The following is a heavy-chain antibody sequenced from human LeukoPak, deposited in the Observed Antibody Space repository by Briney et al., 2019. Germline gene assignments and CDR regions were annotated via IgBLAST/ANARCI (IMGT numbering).Heavy chain of an antibody. Sequence: ASVKVSCKASGFTFTSSAVQWVRQARGQRLEWIGWIVVGSGNTNYAQKFQERVTITRDMSTSTAYMELSSLRSEDTAVYYCAAEGDSGYDLTDYWGQGTLVTVSS. V-gene: IGHV1-58*01. CDR1: GFTFTSSA. D-gene: IGHD5-12*01. CDR3: AAEGDSGYDLTDY. CDR2: IVVGSGNT. J-gene: IGHJ4*02.